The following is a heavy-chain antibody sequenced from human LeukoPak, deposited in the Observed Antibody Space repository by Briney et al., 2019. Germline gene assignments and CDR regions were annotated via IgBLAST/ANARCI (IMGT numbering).Heavy chain of an antibody. V-gene: IGHV5-51*01. CDR3: ARGVPAAISPPTH. D-gene: IGHD2-2*01. Sequence: GASLQFSCTGSGYSFTSYWICWVRQTPGKGLEWMGIIYPGDSDTRYSPSFQSQVAISADKSINTAYLQWSSLKASDTAMYYCARGVPAAISPPTHWGQGTLVTVSS. J-gene: IGHJ4*02. CDR2: IYPGDSDT. CDR1: GYSFTSYW.